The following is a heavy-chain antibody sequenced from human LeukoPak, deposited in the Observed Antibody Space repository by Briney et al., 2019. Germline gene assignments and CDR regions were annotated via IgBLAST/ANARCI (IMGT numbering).Heavy chain of an antibody. D-gene: IGHD1-1*01. V-gene: IGHV4-4*09. CDR3: VQTTGWPGFDY. CDR2: IYSGVPT. J-gene: IGHJ4*02. Sequence: SETLSLTCTTSGVSLNRFYWSWVRQPPGKGLEWIGNIYSGVPTYFNPSLKSRVTISVDTSKIQFSLNLTSVTAADTAMYYCVQTTGWPGFDYWGQGILVTVSS. CDR1: GVSLNRFY.